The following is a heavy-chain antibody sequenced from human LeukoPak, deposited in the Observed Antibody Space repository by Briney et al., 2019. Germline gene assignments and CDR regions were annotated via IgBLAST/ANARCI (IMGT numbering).Heavy chain of an antibody. D-gene: IGHD6-19*01. CDR2: TYYRSKWYN. Sequence: SQTLSLTCAISGDSVSSNSAAWNWIRQSPSRGLEWLGRTYYRSKWYNDYAVSVKSRITINPDTSKNQFSLQLNSVTPEGTAVYYCARELASSGWVEYFQHWGQGTLVTVSS. CDR3: ARELASSGWVEYFQH. J-gene: IGHJ1*01. V-gene: IGHV6-1*01. CDR1: GDSVSSNSAA.